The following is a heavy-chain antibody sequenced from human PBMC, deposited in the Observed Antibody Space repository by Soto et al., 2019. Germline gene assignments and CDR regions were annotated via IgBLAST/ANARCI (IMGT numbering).Heavy chain of an antibody. CDR2: IIPIFGTA. CDR3: ARATDCSSTSCYYGWFDP. D-gene: IGHD2-2*01. Sequence: QVQLVQSGAEVKKPGSSVKVSCKASGGTFSSYAISWVRQAPGQGLEWMGGIIPIFGTANYAQKFQGRVTITADESTSTAYVELSSLRSEEPAVYYCARATDCSSTSCYYGWFDPWGQGTLVTVSS. CDR1: GGTFSSYA. V-gene: IGHV1-69*01. J-gene: IGHJ5*02.